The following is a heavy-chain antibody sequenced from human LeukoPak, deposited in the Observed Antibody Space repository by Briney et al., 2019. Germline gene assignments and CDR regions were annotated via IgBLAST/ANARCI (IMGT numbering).Heavy chain of an antibody. CDR1: GFTFSTFA. CDR3: ATYRQVLLPFES. CDR2: IFPSGGEI. V-gene: IGHV3-23*01. Sequence: GGSLRLSCAASGFTFSTFAMIWVRQPPGKGLEWGSSIFPSGGEIHYADSVRGRFTISRGNSKSTLSLQMNSLRAEDTAIYYCATYRQVLLPFESWGQGTLVTVSS. J-gene: IGHJ4*02. D-gene: IGHD2-8*02.